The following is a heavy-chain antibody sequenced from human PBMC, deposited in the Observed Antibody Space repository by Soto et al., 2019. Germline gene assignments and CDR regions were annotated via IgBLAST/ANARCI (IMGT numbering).Heavy chain of an antibody. CDR1: GFTFSSYG. CDR3: ARDQQWLVRFYFDF. Sequence: LRLSCAASGFTFSSYGMHWVRQAPGKGLEWVAVIWYDGSNKYYADSVKGRFTISRDNSKNTLYLQMNSLRAEDTAVYYCARDQQWLVRFYFDFWGQGTLVTVSS. CDR2: IWYDGSNK. D-gene: IGHD6-19*01. J-gene: IGHJ4*02. V-gene: IGHV3-33*01.